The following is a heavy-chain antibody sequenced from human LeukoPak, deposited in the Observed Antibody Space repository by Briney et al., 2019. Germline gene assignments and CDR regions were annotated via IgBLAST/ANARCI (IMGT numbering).Heavy chain of an antibody. V-gene: IGHV3-21*01. CDR3: ARDISSGYYDAFDI. D-gene: IGHD3-22*01. Sequence: GGSLRLSCAASGFTFSSYTMNWVRQAPGKGLEWISSIGVDNYKYYADSVKGRFTISRDNSKNTLYLQMNSLRAEDTAVYYCARDISSGYYDAFDIWGQGTMVTVSS. CDR2: IGVDNYK. J-gene: IGHJ3*02. CDR1: GFTFSSYT.